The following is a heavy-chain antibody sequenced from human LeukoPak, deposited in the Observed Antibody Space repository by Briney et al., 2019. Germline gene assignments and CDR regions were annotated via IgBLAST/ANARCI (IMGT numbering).Heavy chain of an antibody. CDR2: INPNSGDT. CDR1: GYTFTGYY. Sequence: ASVKVSCKASGYTFTGYYMHWVRQAPGQGFEWMGWINPNSGDTNYPQKFQGRVTMTRDTSISTAHMELSRLRSDDTAVYYCARANPLYCSSTTCLFDYWGQGTLVTVSS. D-gene: IGHD2-2*01. V-gene: IGHV1-2*02. J-gene: IGHJ4*02. CDR3: ARANPLYCSSTTCLFDY.